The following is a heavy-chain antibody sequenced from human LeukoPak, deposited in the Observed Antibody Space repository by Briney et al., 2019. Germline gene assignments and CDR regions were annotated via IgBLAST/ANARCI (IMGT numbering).Heavy chain of an antibody. J-gene: IGHJ4*02. CDR2: IVPILGIA. D-gene: IGHD3-22*01. Sequence: SVKVSCKASGGTFSSYAISWVRQAPGQGLEWMGRIVPILGIANYAQKFQGRVTITADKSTSTAYMELSSLRSEDTAVYYCARTYYYDSSGYYYPLVYWGQGTLVTVSS. V-gene: IGHV1-69*04. CDR3: ARTYYYDSSGYYYPLVY. CDR1: GGTFSSYA.